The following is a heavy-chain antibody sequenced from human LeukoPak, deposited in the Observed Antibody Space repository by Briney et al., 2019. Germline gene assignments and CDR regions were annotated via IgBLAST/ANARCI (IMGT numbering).Heavy chain of an antibody. CDR3: ARIFLTYSGSYSAFDI. Sequence: SETLSLTCTVSGGSISSGSYYWSWIRQPAGKGLEWIGRIYTSGSTNYNPSLKSRVTISVDTSKNQFSLKLSSVTAADTAVYYCARIFLTYSGSYSAFDIWGQGTMVTVSS. V-gene: IGHV4-61*02. CDR2: IYTSGST. CDR1: GGSISSGSYY. D-gene: IGHD1-26*01. J-gene: IGHJ3*02.